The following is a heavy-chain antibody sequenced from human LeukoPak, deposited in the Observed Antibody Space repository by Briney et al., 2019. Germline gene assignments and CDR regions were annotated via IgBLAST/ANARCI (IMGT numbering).Heavy chain of an antibody. V-gene: IGHV3-7*01. CDR1: GFTFRNYW. J-gene: IGHJ4*02. Sequence: PGGSLRLSCAASGFTFRNYWTTWVRQSPGKGLEWVAIIKPDGSDKYHVDSVKGRFTISRDNAKNSLYLQMSSLRAEDTAVYYCARGGHRQKEFWGQGTLVTVSS. CDR2: IKPDGSDK. D-gene: IGHD3-10*01. CDR3: ARGGHRQKEF.